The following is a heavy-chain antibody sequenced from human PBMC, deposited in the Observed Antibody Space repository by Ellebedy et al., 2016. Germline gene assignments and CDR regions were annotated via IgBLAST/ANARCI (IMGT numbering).Heavy chain of an antibody. Sequence: ASVKVSCXTSGYSFTTYYMNWVRQAPGQGLEWMGIINPSGGSTSYAQKFQGRVSMARDTSTSTVYMELSSLRSEDTAVYYCARDWAGKWSIDYWGQGTLVTVSS. CDR3: ARDWAGKWSIDY. V-gene: IGHV1-46*01. D-gene: IGHD2-15*01. CDR2: INPSGGST. J-gene: IGHJ4*02. CDR1: GYSFTTYY.